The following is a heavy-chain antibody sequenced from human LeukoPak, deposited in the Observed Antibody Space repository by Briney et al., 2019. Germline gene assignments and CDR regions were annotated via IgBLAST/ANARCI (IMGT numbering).Heavy chain of an antibody. CDR1: GFTFSSYA. Sequence: GGSLRLSCAASGFTFSSYAMSWVRQAPGKGLEWVSAIIGSGGSTYYADSVKGRFTISRDNSKNTLYLQMNSLRAEDTAVYYCAKGRRYYYYYMDVWGKGTTVTVSS. J-gene: IGHJ6*03. V-gene: IGHV3-23*01. CDR3: AKGRRYYYYYMDV. CDR2: IIGSGGST.